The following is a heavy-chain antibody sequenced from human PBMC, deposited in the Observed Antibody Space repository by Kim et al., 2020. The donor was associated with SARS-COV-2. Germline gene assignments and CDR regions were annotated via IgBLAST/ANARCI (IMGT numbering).Heavy chain of an antibody. CDR3: AMGQWLVRGRYYGMDV. D-gene: IGHD6-19*01. Sequence: ASVKVSCKASGYTFTSYGISWVRQAPGQGLEWKGWISAYNGNTNYAQKLQGRVTMTTDTSTSTAYMELRSLRSDDTAVYYCAMGQWLVRGRYYGMDVWGQGTTVTVSS. J-gene: IGHJ6*02. CDR1: GYTFTSYG. V-gene: IGHV1-18*01. CDR2: ISAYNGNT.